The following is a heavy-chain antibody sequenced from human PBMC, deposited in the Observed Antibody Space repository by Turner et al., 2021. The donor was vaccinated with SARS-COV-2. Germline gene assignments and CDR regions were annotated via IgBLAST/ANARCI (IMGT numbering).Heavy chain of an antibody. CDR2: FDPEDAET. J-gene: IGHJ6*02. V-gene: IGHV1-24*01. CDR1: GYTLTALS. Sequence: QVQLAQSGAEVKKPGASVKVSCEFSGYTLTALSMHWVRQAPGKGLEWMGGFDPEDAETIDAQEFQGRVTMTEDTSTDTAYMELISLRSEDTAVYYCVTAPAVSESYHSWYYYYVMDVWGQGTTVTVSS. D-gene: IGHD1-26*01. CDR3: VTAPAVSESYHSWYYYYVMDV.